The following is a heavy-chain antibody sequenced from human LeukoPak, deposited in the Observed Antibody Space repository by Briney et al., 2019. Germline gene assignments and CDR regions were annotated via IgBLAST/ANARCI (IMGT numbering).Heavy chain of an antibody. CDR1: GYSISSGYY. CDR2: IYYSGST. CDR3: ARVNSGWSALDY. Sequence: SETLSLTCTVSGYSISSGYYWSWIRQPPGKGLEWIGYIYYSGSTYYNPSLKSRVTISVDTSKNQFSLKLSSVTAADTAVYYCARVNSGWSALDYWGQGTLVTVSS. J-gene: IGHJ4*02. V-gene: IGHV4-30-4*01. D-gene: IGHD6-19*01.